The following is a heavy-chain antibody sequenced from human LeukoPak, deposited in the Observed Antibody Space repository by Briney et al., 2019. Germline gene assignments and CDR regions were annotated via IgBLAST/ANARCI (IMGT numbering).Heavy chain of an antibody. Sequence: GGFLRLSCAASGFTFSSYAMTWVRQAPGKGLEWVSAISGSGDSTHYADSVKGRLTISRDNSKNTLYLQMNSLRAEDTAVYYCTREYGSQSYYYDYWGQGTLVTVSS. D-gene: IGHD3-10*01. J-gene: IGHJ4*02. CDR1: GFTFSSYA. V-gene: IGHV3-23*01. CDR3: TREYGSQSYYYDY. CDR2: ISGSGDST.